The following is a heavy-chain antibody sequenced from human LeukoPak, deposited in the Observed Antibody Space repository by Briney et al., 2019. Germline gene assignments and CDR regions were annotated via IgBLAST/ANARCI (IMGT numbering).Heavy chain of an antibody. CDR1: ADSFSSHY. V-gene: IGHV4-59*11. J-gene: IGHJ3*02. Sequence: SETLSLTCAVSADSFSSHYWTWIRQPPGKGLEWIGYISYIGSTNYNPSLKSRVTISIDTSKNQFSLKLRSVTAADTAVYYCARDLVTVTKGFDIWGQGTMVSVSS. CDR3: ARDLVTVTKGFDI. CDR2: ISYIGST. D-gene: IGHD4-17*01.